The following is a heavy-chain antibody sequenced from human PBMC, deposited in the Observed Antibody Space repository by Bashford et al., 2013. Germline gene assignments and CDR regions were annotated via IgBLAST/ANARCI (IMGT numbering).Heavy chain of an antibody. CDR1: GYTFADSY. Sequence: ASVKVSCKASGYTFADSYVNWVRQAPGQRLEWMGWINPHTGDTTSAQNFQGRVTLSRDTSISTAYMELTSLTSDDTAVYYCAKVGDGNWFDHWGQGTPVTVSS. J-gene: IGHJ5*02. V-gene: IGHV1-2*02. CDR2: INPHTGDT. CDR3: AKVGDGNWFDH.